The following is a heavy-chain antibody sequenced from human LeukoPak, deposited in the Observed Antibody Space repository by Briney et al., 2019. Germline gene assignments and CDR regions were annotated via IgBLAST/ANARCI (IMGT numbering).Heavy chain of an antibody. V-gene: IGHV3-74*01. CDR3: ARDWRYSYGYFRY. D-gene: IGHD5-18*01. J-gene: IGHJ4*02. CDR2: ITNDGSST. Sequence: GGSLRLSCAASGLTFSSHWMHWVRQAPGKGLVWVSRITNDGSSTTDADSVKGRFTISRDNAKNMLYLQVNSLRAEDTAVYYCARDWRYSYGYFRYWGQGTLVTVSS. CDR1: GLTFSSHW.